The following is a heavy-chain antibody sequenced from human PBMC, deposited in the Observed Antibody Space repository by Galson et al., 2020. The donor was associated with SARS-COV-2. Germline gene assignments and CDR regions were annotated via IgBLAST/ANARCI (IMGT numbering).Heavy chain of an antibody. CDR3: ERTYYDILTGYYISLDY. Sequence: SGPTLVKPTQPLTLTCTFSGFSLSTSGMCVSWIRQPPGKALEWLALLDWDDDKYYSTSLKTRLTISKDTSKNQVVLTMTNMDPVDTATYYCERTYYDILTGYYISLDYWGQGTLVTVSS. D-gene: IGHD3-9*01. J-gene: IGHJ4*02. CDR2: LDWDDDK. V-gene: IGHV2-70*01. CDR1: GFSLSTSGMC.